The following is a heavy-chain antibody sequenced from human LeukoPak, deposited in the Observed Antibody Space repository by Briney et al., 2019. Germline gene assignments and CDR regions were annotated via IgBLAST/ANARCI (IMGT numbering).Heavy chain of an antibody. J-gene: IGHJ4*02. CDR3: AKVLSGSQDY. D-gene: IGHD1-26*01. Sequence: GESLRLSCAASGFTFSGHAMSWVRQAPGKGLNWLSTITGGAENTYYADSVKGRFTISRDNSKNTVNLQMDSLRVEDTAVYYCAKVLSGSQDYWGQGTLVTVFS. CDR1: GFTFSGHA. V-gene: IGHV3-23*01. CDR2: ITGGAENT.